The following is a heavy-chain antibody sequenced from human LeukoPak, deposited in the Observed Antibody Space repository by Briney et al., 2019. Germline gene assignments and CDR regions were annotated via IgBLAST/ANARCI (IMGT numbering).Heavy chain of an antibody. CDR2: ICYSGST. CDR3: ARHRKETGTTSSCFDP. J-gene: IGHJ5*02. V-gene: IGHV4-59*08. CDR1: GGSVTSYC. D-gene: IGHD1-7*01. Sequence: SETLSLTCTVSGGSVTSYCWSWIRQPPGKGLEWVAYICYSGSTNSNPSPKSRVTISIDTSKNHFSLKLSSVTAADTAIYHCARHRKETGTTSSCFDPWGQGALVTVSS.